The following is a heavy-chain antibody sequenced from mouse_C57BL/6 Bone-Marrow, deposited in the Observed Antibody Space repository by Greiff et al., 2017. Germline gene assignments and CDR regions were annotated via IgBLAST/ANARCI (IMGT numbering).Heavy chain of an antibody. J-gene: IGHJ1*03. V-gene: IGHV3-5*01. CDR3: AREYYYGSRGYWYFDV. CDR2: IYYSGTI. Sequence: EVKLMESGPGLVKPSQTVFLTCTVTGISITTGNYRWSWIRQFPGNKLEWIGYIYYSGTITYNPSLTSRTTITRDTPKNQFFLEMNSLTAEDTATYYCAREYYYGSRGYWYFDVWGTGTTVTVSS. CDR1: GISITTGNYR. D-gene: IGHD1-1*01.